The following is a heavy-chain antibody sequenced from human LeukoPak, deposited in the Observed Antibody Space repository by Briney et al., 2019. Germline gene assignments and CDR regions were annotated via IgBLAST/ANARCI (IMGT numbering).Heavy chain of an antibody. CDR1: GFTFSSYS. V-gene: IGHV3-21*01. D-gene: IGHD4-17*01. Sequence: GGSLRLSCAASGFTFSSYSMNWVRQAPGKGLEWVSSISSSSSYIYYADSVKGRFTISRDNAKNSLYLQMNSLRAEDTAVYYCARDNEDYGVYYFDYWGQGTLVTVSS. J-gene: IGHJ4*02. CDR2: ISSSSSYI. CDR3: ARDNEDYGVYYFDY.